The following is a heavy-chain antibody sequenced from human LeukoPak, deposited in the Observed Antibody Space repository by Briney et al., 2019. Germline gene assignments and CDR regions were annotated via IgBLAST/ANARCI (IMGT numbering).Heavy chain of an antibody. CDR3: ARDLAYGDDGL. CDR2: ISSSSSYI. J-gene: IGHJ4*02. V-gene: IGHV3-21*01. D-gene: IGHD4-17*01. CDR1: GFTLSNYS. Sequence: GGSLRLSCAASGFTLSNYSMNWVRQAPEKGLEWVAFISSSSSYIFYADSLKGRFTISRDNAKNSLYLQMNSLRADDTAVYYCARDLAYGDDGLWGQGTLVTVSS.